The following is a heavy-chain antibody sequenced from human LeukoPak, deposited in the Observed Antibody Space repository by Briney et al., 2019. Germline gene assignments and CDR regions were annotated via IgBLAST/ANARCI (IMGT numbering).Heavy chain of an antibody. J-gene: IGHJ5*02. Sequence: ASVKVSCKASGYTFTGYYMHWVRQAPGQGLEWMGWINPNSGGTNYAQKFQGRVTMTRDTSISTAYMELSRLRSDDTAVYYCARESNYDILTGYGWFDPWGQGTLVTVSS. CDR2: INPNSGGT. V-gene: IGHV1-2*02. CDR1: GYTFTGYY. CDR3: ARESNYDILTGYGWFDP. D-gene: IGHD3-9*01.